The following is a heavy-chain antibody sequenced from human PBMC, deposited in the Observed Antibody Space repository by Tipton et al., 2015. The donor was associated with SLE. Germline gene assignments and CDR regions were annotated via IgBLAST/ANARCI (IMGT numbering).Heavy chain of an antibody. Sequence: LRLSCAVSGGSISSGGYSWSWIRQPPGKGLEWIGYIYHSGSTYYNPSLKSRVTISVDRSKNQFSLKLSSVTAADTAVYYCARVQKLAGAVDIWGQGTMVTVSS. V-gene: IGHV4-30-2*01. CDR1: GGSISSGGYS. D-gene: IGHD1-1*01. CDR3: ARVQKLAGAVDI. CDR2: IYHSGST. J-gene: IGHJ3*02.